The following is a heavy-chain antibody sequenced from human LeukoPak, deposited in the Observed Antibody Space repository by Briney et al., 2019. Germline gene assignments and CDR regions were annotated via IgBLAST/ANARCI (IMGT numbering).Heavy chain of an antibody. V-gene: IGHV1-8*01. Sequence: ASVKVSCKASGYTFTSYDINWVRQATGQGLEWMGWMNPNSGNTGYAQKFQGRVTMTRNTSISTAYMELSSLRSEDTAVYYCARGLGRITMVRGVIMNDAFDIWGQGTMVTVSS. CDR3: ARGLGRITMVRGVIMNDAFDI. J-gene: IGHJ3*02. CDR1: GYTFTSYD. CDR2: MNPNSGNT. D-gene: IGHD3-10*01.